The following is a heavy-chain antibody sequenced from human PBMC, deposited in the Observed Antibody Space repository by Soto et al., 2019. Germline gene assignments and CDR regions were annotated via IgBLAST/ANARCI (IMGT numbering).Heavy chain of an antibody. CDR1: GFTFSSYA. CDR3: VKDYGSGPGDWFDP. J-gene: IGHJ5*02. CDR2: ISGSGDST. V-gene: IGHV3-23*01. Sequence: EVHLLESGGGLVQPGGSLRLSCAASGFTFSSYAMSWVRQAPGKGLEWVSAISGSGDSTYFADSVKGRFTISRDNSKNTLYLQMNGLRAEDTAVYYCVKDYGSGPGDWFDPWGQGTLVTVSS. D-gene: IGHD3-10*01.